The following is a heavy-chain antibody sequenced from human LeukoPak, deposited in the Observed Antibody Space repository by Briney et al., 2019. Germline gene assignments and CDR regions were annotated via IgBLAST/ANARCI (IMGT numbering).Heavy chain of an antibody. Sequence: GRSLRLSCAASGFTFSSYGMHRVRQAPGKGLEWVAVIRYDGSNKYYADSVKGRFTISRDNSKNTLYLQMNSLRAEDTAVYYCARGSTSFDYWGQGTLVTVSS. CDR2: IRYDGSNK. V-gene: IGHV3-33*01. CDR3: ARGSTSFDY. D-gene: IGHD2-2*01. CDR1: GFTFSSYG. J-gene: IGHJ4*02.